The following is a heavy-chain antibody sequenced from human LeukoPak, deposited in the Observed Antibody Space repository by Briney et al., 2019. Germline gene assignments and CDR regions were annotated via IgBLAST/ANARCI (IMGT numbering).Heavy chain of an antibody. Sequence: GGSLRLSCAAFSNYWMSWVRQAPGKGLDWVAFIRYDGSNKYYADSVKGRFTISRDNSKNTLSLQMNSLRAEDTAVYYCAKEWTLTTVTTLEYWGQGTLGTVSS. CDR3: AKEWTLTTVTTLEY. CDR2: IRYDGSNK. J-gene: IGHJ4*02. CDR1: SNYW. D-gene: IGHD4-17*01. V-gene: IGHV3-30*02.